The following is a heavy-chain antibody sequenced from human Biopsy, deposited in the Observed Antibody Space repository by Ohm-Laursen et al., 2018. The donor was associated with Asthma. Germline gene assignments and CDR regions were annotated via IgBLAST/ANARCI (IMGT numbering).Heavy chain of an antibody. V-gene: IGHV4-31*03. D-gene: IGHD3-3*01. CDR1: GDSISSGGYY. CDR3: ARDRRVRFLEWPPAMDV. CDR2: IHYSGTT. Sequence: SETLSLTCTVSGDSISSGGYYWSWIRQHPGKGLEWIGYIHYSGTTYYNPSLKSRVTISVDTSKNQYSLKLTSVTAADTAVYYCARDRRVRFLEWPPAMDVWGQGTTVTVSS. J-gene: IGHJ6*02.